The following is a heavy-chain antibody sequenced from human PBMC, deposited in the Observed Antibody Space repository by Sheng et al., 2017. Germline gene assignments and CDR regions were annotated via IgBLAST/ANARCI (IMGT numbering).Heavy chain of an antibody. D-gene: IGHD3-3*01. V-gene: IGHV3-30*18. CDR1: GFTFSSYG. Sequence: QVQLVESGGGVVQPGRSLRLSCAASGFTFSSYGMHWVRQAPGKGLEWVAVISYDGSNKYYADSVKGRFTISRDNSKNTLYLQMNSLRAEDTAVYYCAKGPITAIWGQGTMVTVSS. CDR2: ISYDGSNK. CDR3: AKGPITAI. J-gene: IGHJ3*02.